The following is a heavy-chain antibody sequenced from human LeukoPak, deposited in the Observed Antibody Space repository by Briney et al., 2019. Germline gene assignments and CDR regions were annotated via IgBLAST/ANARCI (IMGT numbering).Heavy chain of an antibody. CDR2: IYYSGST. CDR1: GGSFSGYY. J-gene: IGHJ4*02. Sequence: SETLSLTCAVYGGSFSGYYWSWIRQPPGKGLEWIGYIYYSGSTNYNPSLKSRVTISVDTSKNQFSLKLSSVTAADTAVYYCARGLLGAVAGSFFDYWGQGTLVTVSS. V-gene: IGHV4-59*08. D-gene: IGHD6-19*01. CDR3: ARGLLGAVAGSFFDY.